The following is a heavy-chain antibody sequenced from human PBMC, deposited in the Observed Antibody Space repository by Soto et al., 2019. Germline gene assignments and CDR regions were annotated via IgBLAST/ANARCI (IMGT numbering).Heavy chain of an antibody. J-gene: IGHJ3*02. D-gene: IGHD5-12*01. CDR3: ARAGGYDLGLYAFDI. Sequence: PGGSLRLSCAASGFTVSSNYMSWVRQAPGKGLEWVSVIYSGGSTYYADSVKGRFTISRHNSKNTLYLQMNSLRAEDTAVYYCARAGGYDLGLYAFDIWGQGTMVTGSS. CDR2: IYSGGST. V-gene: IGHV3-53*04. CDR1: GFTVSSNY.